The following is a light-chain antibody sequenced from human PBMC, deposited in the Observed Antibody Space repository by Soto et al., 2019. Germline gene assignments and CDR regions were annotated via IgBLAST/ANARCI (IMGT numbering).Light chain of an antibody. CDR1: QSVSSNY. CDR3: QQYDVTPPNT. CDR2: GAS. V-gene: IGKV3-20*01. Sequence: EVVLMLSPATLSLSTGERATLSCGASQSVSSNYLAWYQQKPGQAPRLLIYGASTRATGIPDRFSGSGSGTDFTLTISGLEPEDFAFYYCQQYDVTPPNTFCGGTKVDIK. J-gene: IGKJ4*01.